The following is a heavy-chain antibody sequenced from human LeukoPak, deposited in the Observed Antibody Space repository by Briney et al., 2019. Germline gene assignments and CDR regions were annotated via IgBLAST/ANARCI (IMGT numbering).Heavy chain of an antibody. V-gene: IGHV4-34*01. CDR2: INHSGST. Sequence: NPSETLSLTCAVYGGSFSGYYWSWIRQPPGKGLEWIGEINHSGSTNYNPSLKSRVTISVDTSKNQFSLKLSSVTAADTAVYYCARGKRNYYDSSGYYYNWFDPWGQGTLVTVSS. J-gene: IGHJ5*02. CDR1: GGSFSGYY. D-gene: IGHD3-22*01. CDR3: ARGKRNYYDSSGYYYNWFDP.